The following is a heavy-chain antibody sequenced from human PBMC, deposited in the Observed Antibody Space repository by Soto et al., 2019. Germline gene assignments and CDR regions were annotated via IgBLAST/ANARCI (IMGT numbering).Heavy chain of an antibody. V-gene: IGHV1-24*01. CDR3: ATDLGNPPDYYYYFGMDV. CDR1: GYTLTELS. CDR2: FDPEDGET. J-gene: IGHJ6*02. Sequence: ASVKVSCKVSGYTLTELSMHWVRQAPGKGLEWMGGFDPEDGETIYAQKFHGRVTMTEDTSTDTAYMELSSLRSEDTAVYYFATDLGNPPDYYYYFGMDVWGQGTTVTVSS.